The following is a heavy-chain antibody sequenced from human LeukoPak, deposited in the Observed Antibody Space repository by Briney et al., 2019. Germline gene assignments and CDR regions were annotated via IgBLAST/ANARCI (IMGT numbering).Heavy chain of an antibody. CDR1: GGTFSSYA. J-gene: IGHJ3*02. D-gene: IGHD1-26*01. CDR2: IIPIFGTA. CDR3: ATLTTPPPAVEGSPIGWGAFDI. Sequence: GASVKVSCKASGGTFSSYAISWVRQAPGQGLEWMGGIIPIFGTANYAQKFQGRVTITTDESTSTAYMELSSLRSEDTAVYYCATLTTPPPAVEGSPIGWGAFDIWGQGTMVTVSS. V-gene: IGHV1-69*05.